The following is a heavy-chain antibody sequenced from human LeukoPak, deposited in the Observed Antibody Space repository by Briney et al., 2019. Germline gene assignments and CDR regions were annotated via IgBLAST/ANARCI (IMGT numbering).Heavy chain of an antibody. Sequence: GRSLRLSCAASGFTFSSYAMHWVRQAPGKGLEWVAAISYDGGDEYYADSVKGRFTISRDSSKNTVYLQMNSLRPEDTAVYYCARASSTWAYYYYGIDVWGQGTTVTVSS. CDR2: ISYDGGDE. J-gene: IGHJ6*02. V-gene: IGHV3-30*04. CDR3: ARASSTWAYYYYGIDV. CDR1: GFTFSSYA. D-gene: IGHD6-13*01.